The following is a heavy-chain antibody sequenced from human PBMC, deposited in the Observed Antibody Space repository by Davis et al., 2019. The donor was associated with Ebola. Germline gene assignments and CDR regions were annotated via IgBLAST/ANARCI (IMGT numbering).Heavy chain of an antibody. CDR3: ARTITMVRWAGNYYGMDV. J-gene: IGHJ6*02. CDR1: GGSISSYY. D-gene: IGHD3-10*01. CDR2: IYYSGST. Sequence: SETLSLTCTVSGGSISSYYWSWIRQPPGKGLEWIGYIYYSGSTNYNPSLKSRVTISVDTSKNQFSLKLSSVTAADTAVYYCARTITMVRWAGNYYGMDVWGQGTTVTVSS. V-gene: IGHV4-59*08.